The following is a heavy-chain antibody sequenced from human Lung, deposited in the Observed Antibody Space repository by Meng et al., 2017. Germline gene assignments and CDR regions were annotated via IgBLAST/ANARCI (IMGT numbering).Heavy chain of an antibody. D-gene: IGHD3-16*01. CDR1: RCVLDSYA. Sequence: RRPSMTVSSKSPRCVLDSYAISWARHAHTQGHEWMGVVIPAIGATTHAHKFQGRGRTTADESSTTAYMELSSLRSEETAVYFCARVERTYYDYVWGLGRFDPWGQGTLVT. J-gene: IGHJ5*02. CDR2: VIPAIGAT. CDR3: ARVERTYYDYVWGLGRFDP. V-gene: IGHV1-69*01.